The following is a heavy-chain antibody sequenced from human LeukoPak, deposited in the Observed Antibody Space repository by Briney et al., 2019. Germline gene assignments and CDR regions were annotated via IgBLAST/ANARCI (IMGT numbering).Heavy chain of an antibody. CDR1: GGSISSYY. D-gene: IGHD3-10*01. Sequence: SETLSLTCSVSGGSISSYYWSWIRQPAGKGREWIGRIYTTGNTDYNPSLKSRVTMSVDTSKNQFSLNLSSVTAADTAVYYCARGDGAADAFDIWGQGTMVTVSS. CDR2: IYTTGNT. J-gene: IGHJ3*02. V-gene: IGHV4-4*07. CDR3: ARGDGAADAFDI.